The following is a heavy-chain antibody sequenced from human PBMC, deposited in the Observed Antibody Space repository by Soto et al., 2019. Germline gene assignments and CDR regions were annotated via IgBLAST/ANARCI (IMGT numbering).Heavy chain of an antibody. J-gene: IGHJ4*02. D-gene: IGHD1-26*01. CDR3: DRVIGATSCDS. Sequence: TLSLTCAVSGGSISSGGYSLSWIRQPPWKCLEWIGYIYHSGSTYYNPSVKSLVTISVDRHKNQFSLNLSSVTAADTAVYYCDRVIGATSCDSWGKGTLVPVSS. CDR1: GGSISSGGYS. CDR2: IYHSGST. V-gene: IGHV4-30-2*01.